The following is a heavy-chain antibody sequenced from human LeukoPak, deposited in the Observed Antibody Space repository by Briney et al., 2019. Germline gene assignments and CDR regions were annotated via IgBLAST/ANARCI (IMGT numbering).Heavy chain of an antibody. CDR2: IIPIFGTA. J-gene: IGHJ4*02. CDR3: ARDGGDCSSTSCYSMDY. V-gene: IGHV1-69*05. CDR1: GGTFSSYA. D-gene: IGHD2-2*03. Sequence: SVKLSCTASGGTFSSYAISWVRQAPGQGLEWMGGIIPIFGTANYAQKFQGRFTITTDESTSTAYMELSSLRSEDTAVYYCARDGGDCSSTSCYSMDYWGQGTLVTVSS.